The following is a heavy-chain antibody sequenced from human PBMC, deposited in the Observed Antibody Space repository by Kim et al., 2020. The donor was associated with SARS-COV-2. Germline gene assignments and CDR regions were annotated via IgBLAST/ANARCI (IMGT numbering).Heavy chain of an antibody. Sequence: GGSPRLSCAASGFTFSSYWMSWVRQAPGKGLEWVANIKQDGSEKYYVDSVKGRFTISRDNAKNSLYLQMNSLRAEDTAVYYCAREILLWFGEYYYFDYWGQGTLVTVSS. D-gene: IGHD3-10*01. V-gene: IGHV3-7*03. CDR3: AREILLWFGEYYYFDY. CDR1: GFTFSSYW. J-gene: IGHJ4*02. CDR2: IKQDGSEK.